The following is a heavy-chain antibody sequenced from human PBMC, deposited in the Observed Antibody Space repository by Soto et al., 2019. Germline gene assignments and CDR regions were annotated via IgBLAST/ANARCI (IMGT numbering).Heavy chain of an antibody. CDR1: VGSVNGYY. CDR2: INHTGGT. CDR3: ATRITVFGLLIPPFDP. J-gene: IGHJ5*02. V-gene: IGHV4-34*01. Sequence: SETLSLTCAFYVGSVNGYYWTWIRQPPGKGLEWIGEINHTGGTHYNPSLKSRVTMSVDTSKNQFSLSLSSVTAADTAIYYCATRITVFGLLIPPFDPWGQGTQVTVSS. D-gene: IGHD3-3*01.